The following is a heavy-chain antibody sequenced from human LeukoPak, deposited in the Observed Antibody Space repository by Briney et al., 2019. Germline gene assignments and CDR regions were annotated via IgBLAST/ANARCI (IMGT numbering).Heavy chain of an antibody. D-gene: IGHD3-9*01. J-gene: IGHJ5*02. Sequence: ASVKVSCKASGCTFTSYDINWVRQATGQGLEWMGWMNPNSGNTGYAQKFQGRVTMTRNTSISTAYMELSSLRSEDTAVYYCARFTILTGGGFDPWGQGTLVTVSS. V-gene: IGHV1-8*01. CDR3: ARFTILTGGGFDP. CDR2: MNPNSGNT. CDR1: GCTFTSYD.